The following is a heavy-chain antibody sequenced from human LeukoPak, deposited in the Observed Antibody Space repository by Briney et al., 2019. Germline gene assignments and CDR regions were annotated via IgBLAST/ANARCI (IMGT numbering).Heavy chain of an antibody. CDR2: IKTKTDGGTT. Sequence: GGSMRPSRDPDRSTSATIWSDGDRQAPGKGLEWIGRIKTKTDGGTTEYAAPVKGRFTISRDDSKNTVYLQMNSLKTEDTVHYYCLNTSNATEYYWDQGTLVTVSS. CDR3: LNTSNATEYY. J-gene: IGHJ4*02. V-gene: IGHV3-15*01. CDR1: RSTSATIW.